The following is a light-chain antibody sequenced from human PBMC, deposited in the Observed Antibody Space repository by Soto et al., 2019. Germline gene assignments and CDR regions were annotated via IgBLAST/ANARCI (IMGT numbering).Light chain of an antibody. CDR1: QSVSSSY. V-gene: IGKV3-20*01. CDR3: QHYRTS. Sequence: DIVLTQSPGTLSLSPGERATLSCRASQSVSSSYLAWYQQKPGQPPRLLIYGASSRATGIPDRFSGSGSGTDFTLTITRREPEDFAVYYCQHYRTSFGVVTKVEIK. CDR2: GAS. J-gene: IGKJ4*01.